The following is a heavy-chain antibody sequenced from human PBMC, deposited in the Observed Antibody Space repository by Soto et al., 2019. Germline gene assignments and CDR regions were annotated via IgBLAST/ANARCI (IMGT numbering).Heavy chain of an antibody. D-gene: IGHD1-26*01. J-gene: IGHJ6*02. CDR1: GGTFSSYA. CDR2: IIPIIGTA. CDR3: ARDKTSLSWEGIEL. Sequence: QVQLVQSGAEVKKPGSSVKVSCKASGGTFSSYAISWVRQAPGQGLEWMGGIIPIIGTANDAQKFQGRLTITAEETTSTAYKELSRLRSEETAVYYCARDKTSLSWEGIELWGQGTTVTVSS. V-gene: IGHV1-69*01.